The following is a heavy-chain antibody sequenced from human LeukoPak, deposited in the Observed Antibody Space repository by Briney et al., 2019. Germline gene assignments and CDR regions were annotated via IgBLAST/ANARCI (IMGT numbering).Heavy chain of an antibody. Sequence: GRSLRLSCAASGVTFDDYAMHWVRQAPGKGLEWVSGISWNSGSIGYADSVKGRFTISRDNAKNSLYLQMNSLRAEDTALYYCAKTYYDILTGYSPLDYWGQGALVTVSS. CDR2: ISWNSGSI. D-gene: IGHD3-9*01. CDR1: GVTFDDYA. CDR3: AKTYYDILTGYSPLDY. J-gene: IGHJ4*02. V-gene: IGHV3-9*01.